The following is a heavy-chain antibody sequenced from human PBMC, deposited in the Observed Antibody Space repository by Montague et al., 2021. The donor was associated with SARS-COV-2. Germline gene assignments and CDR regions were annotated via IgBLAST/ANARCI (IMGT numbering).Heavy chain of an antibody. CDR3: ARDQVPDYYYYYYGMDV. J-gene: IGHJ6*02. V-gene: IGHV3-21*01. CDR2: ISSSSSYI. CDR1: GFTFSSYS. Sequence: LRLSCAASGFTFSSYSMNWVRQTPGTGLEWVSSISSSSSYIYYADSVKGRFTISRDNAKNSLYLQMNSLRAEDTAVYYCARDQVPDYYYYYYGMDVWGQGTTVTVSS.